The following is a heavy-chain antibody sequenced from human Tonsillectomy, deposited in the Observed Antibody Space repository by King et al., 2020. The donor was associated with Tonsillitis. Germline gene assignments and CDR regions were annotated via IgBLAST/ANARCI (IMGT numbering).Heavy chain of an antibody. CDR1: GFTFSSYA. V-gene: IGHV3-30*04. J-gene: IGHJ4*02. D-gene: IGHD6-19*01. CDR2: ISFDGSNK. CDR3: ARSIAVADPFDY. Sequence: VQLEESGGGVVQPGRSLRLSCAASGFTFSSYAMHWVRQAPVKGLEWVAVISFDGSNKYYADSVKGRFTISRDNSKNTLYLQMNSLRAEDTAVYYCARSIAVADPFDYWGQGTLVTVSS.